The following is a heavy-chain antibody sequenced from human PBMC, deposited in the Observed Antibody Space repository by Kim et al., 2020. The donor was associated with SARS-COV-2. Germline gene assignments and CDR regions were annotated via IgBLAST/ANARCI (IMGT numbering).Heavy chain of an antibody. CDR2: INHSGST. D-gene: IGHD6-6*01. V-gene: IGHV4-34*01. CDR1: GGSFSGYY. CDR3: ARGLSSSPPRISWFDP. Sequence: SETLSLTCAVYGGSFSGYYWSWIRQPPGKGLEWIGEINHSGSTNYNPSLKSRVTISVDTSKNQFSLKLSSVTAADTAVYYCARGLSSSPPRISWFDPWGQGTLVTVSS. J-gene: IGHJ5*02.